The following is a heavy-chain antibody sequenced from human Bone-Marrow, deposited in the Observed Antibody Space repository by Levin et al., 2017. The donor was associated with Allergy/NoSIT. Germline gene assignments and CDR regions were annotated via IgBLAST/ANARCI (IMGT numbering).Heavy chain of an antibody. J-gene: IGHJ3*02. CDR1: GFTFSSYA. Sequence: PGGSLRLSCAASGFTFSSYALSWVRQAPGKGLEWVSAISGSGGSTYYADSVKGRFTISRDNSKNTLYLQMNSLRAEDTAVYYCAKGGVSDDYVWGSYRYKRPTDAFDIWGQGTMVTVSS. V-gene: IGHV3-23*01. CDR3: AKGGVSDDYVWGSYRYKRPTDAFDI. D-gene: IGHD3-16*02. CDR2: ISGSGGST.